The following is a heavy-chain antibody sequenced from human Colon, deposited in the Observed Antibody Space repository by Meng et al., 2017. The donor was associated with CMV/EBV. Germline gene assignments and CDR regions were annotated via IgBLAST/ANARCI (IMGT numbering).Heavy chain of an antibody. CDR2: ISGYNGNT. V-gene: IGHV1-18*01. CDR1: GYPFTSYG. J-gene: IGHJ4*02. Sequence: SCKASGYPFTSYGISWVRQAPGQGLEWMGWISGYNGNTKYAQKIQGRVTMTTDTSTSTVYMELRSLRSDDTAVYYCARHRSTPEFDYWGQGTLVTVSS. CDR3: ARHRSTPEFDY. D-gene: IGHD2-15*01.